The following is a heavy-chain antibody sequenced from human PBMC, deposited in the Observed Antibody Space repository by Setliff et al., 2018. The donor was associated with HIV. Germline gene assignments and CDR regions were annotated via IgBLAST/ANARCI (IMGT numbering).Heavy chain of an antibody. CDR2: ITGSGDTI. V-gene: IGHV3-48*03. J-gene: IGHJ4*02. CDR3: ARSRAAGFDY. D-gene: IGHD6-13*01. CDR1: GFTFSNYE. Sequence: GGSLRLSCAASGFTFSNYEMSWVRQAPGKGPEWVSYITGSGDTIYYADSVKGRFTMSRDNAKDSVYLQMNSLRAEDTAVYYCARSRAAGFDYWGQGTLVTVSS.